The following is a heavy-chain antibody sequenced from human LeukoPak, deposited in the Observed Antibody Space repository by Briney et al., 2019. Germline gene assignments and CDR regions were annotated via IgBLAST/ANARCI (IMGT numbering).Heavy chain of an antibody. CDR3: ARDFRSGWSIYSFDY. J-gene: IGHJ4*02. CDR2: IYTSGST. V-gene: IGHV4-61*02. D-gene: IGHD6-19*01. Sequence: PSETLSLTCTVSGGSISSGSYYWSWIRQPAGKGLEWIGRIYTSGSTNYNPSLKSRVTISVDTSKNQFSLKLSSVTAADTAVYYCARDFRSGWSIYSFDYWGQGTLVTVSS. CDR1: GGSISSGSYY.